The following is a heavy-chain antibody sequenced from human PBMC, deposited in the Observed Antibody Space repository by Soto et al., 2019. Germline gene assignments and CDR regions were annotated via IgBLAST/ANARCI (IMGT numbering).Heavy chain of an antibody. Sequence: PGESLKISCKGSGYSFAGYWITWVRQKPGKGLEWMGRIDPSDSQTYYSPSFRGHVTISATKSITTVFLQWSSLRASDTAMYYCARQIYNSDPGPNFQNYFDSWGQGPRVTVSS. CDR1: GYSFAGYW. D-gene: IGHD1-20*01. CDR2: IDPSDSQT. CDR3: ARQIYNSDPGPNFQNYFDS. V-gene: IGHV5-10-1*01. J-gene: IGHJ4*02.